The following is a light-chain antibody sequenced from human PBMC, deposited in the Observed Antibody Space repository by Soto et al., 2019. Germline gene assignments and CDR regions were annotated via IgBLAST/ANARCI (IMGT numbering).Light chain of an antibody. CDR2: GAS. CDR1: QSVSNSY. J-gene: IGKJ1*01. CDR3: QQYGSSPPEA. V-gene: IGKV3-20*01. Sequence: EIVLTQSPGTLSLSPRERATLSCRTSQSVSNSYLAWYQQKPGQAPRLLIYGASSRATGIPDRFSGSGSGTDFTLTISRLEPEDFAVYYCQQYGSSPPEAFGQGTKVEIK.